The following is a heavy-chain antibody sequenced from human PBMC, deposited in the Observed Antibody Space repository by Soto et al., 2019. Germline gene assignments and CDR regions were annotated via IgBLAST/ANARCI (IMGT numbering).Heavy chain of an antibody. CDR2: INAGNGNT. CDR3: AREQWLGAFDI. V-gene: IGHV1-3*01. CDR1: GYTFTSYA. J-gene: IGHJ3*02. Sequence: GASVKVSCKASGYTFTSYAMYWVRQAPGQRLEWMGWINAGNGNTKYSQKFQGRVTITRDTSASTAYMELSSLRSEDTAVYYCAREQWLGAFDIWGQGTMVTVSS. D-gene: IGHD6-19*01.